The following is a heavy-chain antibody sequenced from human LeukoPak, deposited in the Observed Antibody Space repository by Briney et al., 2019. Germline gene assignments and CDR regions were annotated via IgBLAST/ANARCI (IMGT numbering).Heavy chain of an antibody. V-gene: IGHV3-33*01. D-gene: IGHD6-19*01. CDR3: ARGIRYSSGWGMNAFDI. CDR2: IWYDGSNK. Sequence: GGSLRLSCAASGFTFSSYGMHWVRQAPGKGLEWVAVIWYDGSNKYYADSVKGRFTISRDNSKNTLYLQMNSLRAEDTAVYYCARGIRYSSGWGMNAFDIWGQGTMVTVSS. CDR1: GFTFSSYG. J-gene: IGHJ3*02.